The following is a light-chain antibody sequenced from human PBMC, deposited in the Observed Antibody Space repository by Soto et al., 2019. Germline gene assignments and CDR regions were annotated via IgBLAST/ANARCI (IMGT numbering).Light chain of an antibody. CDR3: QQYNNWPRT. CDR1: ETVRSN. V-gene: IGKV3D-15*01. Sequence: RMMTQSPDTLSVSPGERSTLSFRASETVRSNLAWYQQKPGQAPRLLIYAASTRATGIPARFSGSGSGTEFTLTIDSLQSEDFAVYYCQQYNNWPRTFGQGTKVDIK. CDR2: AAS. J-gene: IGKJ1*01.